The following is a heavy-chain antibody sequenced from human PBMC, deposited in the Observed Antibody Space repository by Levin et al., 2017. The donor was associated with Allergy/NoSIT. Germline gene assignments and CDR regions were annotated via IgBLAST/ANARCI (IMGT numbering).Heavy chain of an antibody. Sequence: PGESLKISCAASGFTFSSYAMSWVRQAPGKGLEWVSTISGSGGTTYYADSVKGRFTISRDNSKNTLYLQMNSLRAEDTAVYYCAKGLTSSYGDPQWFDPWGQGTLVTVSS. D-gene: IGHD4-17*01. CDR2: ISGSGGTT. J-gene: IGHJ5*02. V-gene: IGHV3-23*01. CDR1: GFTFSSYA. CDR3: AKGLTSSYGDPQWFDP.